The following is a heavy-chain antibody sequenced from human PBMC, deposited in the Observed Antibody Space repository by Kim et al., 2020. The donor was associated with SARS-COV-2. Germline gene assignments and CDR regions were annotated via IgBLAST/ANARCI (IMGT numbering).Heavy chain of an antibody. J-gene: IGHJ5*02. D-gene: IGHD3-22*01. CDR3: ARTSRPSDTSSLRWFDP. CDR1: GDSVSSNSAA. V-gene: IGHV6-1*01. CDR2: TYYKSKWYN. Sequence: SQTLSLTCAISGDSVSSNSAAWNWIRQSPSRGLEWLGRTYYKSKWYNDYALSVKSRITINPDTSKNQFSLQLNSVTPEDTAVYYCARTSRPSDTSSLRWFDPWGQGTLVTVSS.